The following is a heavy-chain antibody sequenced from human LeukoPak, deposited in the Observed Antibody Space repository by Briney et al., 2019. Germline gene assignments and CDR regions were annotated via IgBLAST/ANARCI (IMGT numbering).Heavy chain of an antibody. J-gene: IGHJ6*03. CDR1: GFTFDDYG. D-gene: IGHD6-6*01. CDR2: INWNGGST. V-gene: IGHV3-20*04. Sequence: GGSLRLSCAASGFTFDDYGMSWVRQAPGKGLEWVSGINWNGGSTGYADSVKGRFTISRDNAKNSLYLQMNSLRAEDTALYYCARFRGWGSSSYLYYYYYYMDVWGKGTTVTVSS. CDR3: ARFRGWGSSSYLYYYYYYMDV.